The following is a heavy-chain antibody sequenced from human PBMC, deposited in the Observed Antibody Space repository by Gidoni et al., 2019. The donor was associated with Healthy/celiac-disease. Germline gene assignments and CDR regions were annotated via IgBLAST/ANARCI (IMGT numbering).Heavy chain of an antibody. J-gene: IGHJ4*02. CDR3: AREGIAVAGPIFDY. D-gene: IGHD6-19*01. CDR2: ISYDGSNK. Sequence: QVQLVESGGGVVQPGRSLRLSCAASGFTFSSYAMHWVRQAPGKGLEWVAVISYDGSNKYYADSVKGRFTISRDNSKNTLYLQMNSLRAEDTAVYYCAREGIAVAGPIFDYWGQGTLVTVSS. V-gene: IGHV3-30-3*01. CDR1: GFTFSSYA.